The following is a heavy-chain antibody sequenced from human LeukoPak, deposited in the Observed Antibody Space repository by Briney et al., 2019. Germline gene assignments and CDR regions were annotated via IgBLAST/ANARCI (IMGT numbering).Heavy chain of an antibody. V-gene: IGHV1-18*01. CDR1: GYTFTSYG. CDR2: ISAYNGNT. CDR3: AMAAAAGTIVGATDY. D-gene: IGHD6-13*01. J-gene: IGHJ4*02. Sequence: GASVKVSCKASGYTFTSYGISWVRQAPGQGLEWMGWISAYNGNTNYAQKLQGRVTMTTDTSTSTAYMELRSLRSDDTAVYYCAMAAAAGTIVGATDYWGQGTLVTVSS.